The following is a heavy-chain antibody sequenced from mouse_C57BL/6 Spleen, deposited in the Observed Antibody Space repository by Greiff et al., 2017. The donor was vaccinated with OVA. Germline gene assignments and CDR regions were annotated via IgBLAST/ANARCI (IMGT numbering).Heavy chain of an antibody. Sequence: VQLQPSGAGLMKPGGSLKLSCKATGHPFTGYWVEGVKQRAGHGLEWVGGSFTGSGSTNYNEKFKGKATFTADTSSNTAYMQLSSLTTEDSAIYYCARGGVGAWFAYWGQGTLVTVSA. J-gene: IGHJ3*01. CDR3: ARGGVGAWFAY. V-gene: IGHV1-9*01. CDR1: GHPFTGYW. D-gene: IGHD1-1*01. CDR2: SFTGSGST.